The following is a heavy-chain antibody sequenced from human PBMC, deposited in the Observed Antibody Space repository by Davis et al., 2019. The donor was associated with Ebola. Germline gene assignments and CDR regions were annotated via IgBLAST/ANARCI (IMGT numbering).Heavy chain of an antibody. J-gene: IGHJ6*02. V-gene: IGHV4-59*01. CDR1: GGSMSSYY. Sequence: SETLSLTCTVSGGSMSSYYWSWIRQPPGKGLEWIGNIYYGGTTNYNPSLKSRVTISVDTSKNLVSLKLSSVTAADTAVYYCARVEYYDFWSGYYTDYYYYGMDVWGQGTTVTVSS. D-gene: IGHD3-3*01. CDR3: ARVEYYDFWSGYYTDYYYYGMDV. CDR2: IYYGGTT.